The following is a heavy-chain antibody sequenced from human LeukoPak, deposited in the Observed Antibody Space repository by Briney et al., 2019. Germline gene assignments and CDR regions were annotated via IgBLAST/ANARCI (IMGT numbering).Heavy chain of an antibody. CDR1: GGSFSGYY. CDR2: INHSGST. D-gene: IGHD3-10*01. CDR3: ARPLRYYGSGSYDAFDI. J-gene: IGHJ3*02. Sequence: PSETLSLTCAVYGGSFSGYYWSWIRQPPGKGLEWIGEINHSGSTNYNPSLKSRVTISVDTSKNQFSLKLSSVTAADTAVCYCARPLRYYGSGSYDAFDIWGQGTMVTVSS. V-gene: IGHV4-34*01.